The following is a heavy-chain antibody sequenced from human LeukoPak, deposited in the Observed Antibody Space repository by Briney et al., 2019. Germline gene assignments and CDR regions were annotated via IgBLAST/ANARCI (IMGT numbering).Heavy chain of an antibody. Sequence: ASVKVSCKASGYTFTGYYMHWVRQAPGQGLEWMGWINPNSGGTNYAQKFQGRVTMTRDTSISTAYVELSRLRSDDTAVYYCARDRDSGSYYDFDYWGQGTLVTVSS. CDR2: INPNSGGT. CDR3: ARDRDSGSYYDFDY. D-gene: IGHD1-26*01. V-gene: IGHV1-2*02. J-gene: IGHJ4*02. CDR1: GYTFTGYY.